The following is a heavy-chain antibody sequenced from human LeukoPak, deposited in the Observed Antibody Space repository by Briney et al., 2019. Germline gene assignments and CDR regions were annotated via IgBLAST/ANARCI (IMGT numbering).Heavy chain of an antibody. Sequence: GGSLRLSCAASGFTFSSYGMHWVRQAPGKGLEWVAFIRSDGSNKYYADSVRGRFTISRDNSKNTLYLQMNSLRAEDTAVYYCAKVGKTENYYGSGRFSYYYYMDVWGKGTTVTISS. CDR1: GFTFSSYG. CDR2: IRSDGSNK. J-gene: IGHJ6*03. V-gene: IGHV3-30*02. D-gene: IGHD3-10*01. CDR3: AKVGKTENYYGSGRFSYYYYMDV.